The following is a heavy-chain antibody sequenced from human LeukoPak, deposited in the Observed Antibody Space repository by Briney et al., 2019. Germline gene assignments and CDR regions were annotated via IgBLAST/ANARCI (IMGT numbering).Heavy chain of an antibody. J-gene: IGHJ3*02. CDR2: ISWNSGSI. CDR1: GFTFDDYA. V-gene: IGHV3-9*01. CDR3: AKGESDDYGAFDI. Sequence: PGRSLRLSCAASGFTFDDYAMHWVRQAPGKGPEWVSGISWNSGSIGYADSVKGRFTISRDNAKNSLYLQMNSLRAEDTALYYCAKGESDDYGAFDIWGQGTMVTVSS. D-gene: IGHD4-17*01.